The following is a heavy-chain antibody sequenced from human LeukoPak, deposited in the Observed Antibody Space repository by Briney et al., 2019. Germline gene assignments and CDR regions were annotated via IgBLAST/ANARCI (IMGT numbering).Heavy chain of an antibody. D-gene: IGHD3-3*01. CDR3: ARASWQDTIFGVANGGFDWFDP. J-gene: IGHJ5*02. CDR2: IIPIFGTA. CDR1: GGTFSSYA. V-gene: IGHV1-69*13. Sequence: ASVTVSCKASGGTFSSYAISWVRQAPGQGLEWMGGIIPIFGTANYAQKFQGRVTITADESTSTAYMELSSLRSEDTAVYYCARASWQDTIFGVANGGFDWFDPWGQGTLVTVSS.